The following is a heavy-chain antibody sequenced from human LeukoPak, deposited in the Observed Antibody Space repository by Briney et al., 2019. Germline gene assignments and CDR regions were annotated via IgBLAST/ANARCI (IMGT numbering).Heavy chain of an antibody. D-gene: IGHD6-6*01. CDR2: ISIYNANT. V-gene: IGHV1-18*01. CDR3: AISITARPNLYYFDY. Sequence: ASVKVSCKASGYTLATNGISWVRQAPGHGLEWMGWISIYNANTKYAQKLQGRVTMTTDTSTNTAYMELRNLRSDDTAVYYRAISITARPNLYYFDYWGQGTLVTVSS. CDR1: GYTLATNG. J-gene: IGHJ4*02.